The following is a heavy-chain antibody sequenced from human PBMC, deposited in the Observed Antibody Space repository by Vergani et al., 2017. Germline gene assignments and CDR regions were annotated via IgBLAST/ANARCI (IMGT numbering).Heavy chain of an antibody. CDR1: GFTFSSYG. CDR3: ARETHSSGWYSILGYYYYGMDV. V-gene: IGHV3-33*01. CDR2: IWYDGSNK. Sequence: QVQLVESGGGVVQPGRSLRLSCAASGFTFSSYGMHWVRQAPGKGLEWVAVIWYDGSNKYYADSVKGRFTISRDNSKNTLYLQMNSLRAEDTAVYYCARETHSSGWYSILGYYYYGMDVWGQGP. J-gene: IGHJ6*02. D-gene: IGHD6-19*01.